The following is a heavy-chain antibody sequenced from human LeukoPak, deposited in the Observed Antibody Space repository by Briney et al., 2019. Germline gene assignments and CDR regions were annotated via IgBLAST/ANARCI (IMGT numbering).Heavy chain of an antibody. J-gene: IGHJ4*02. Sequence: GGSLRLSCATSGFTFSSYEMNWVRQAPGKGLEWVSYINSVGNTIYYADSVKGRFTISRDNAKNSLYLQMNSLRAEDTAVYYCARDPFPHDYGDFWGQGTLVTVS. CDR2: INSVGNTI. V-gene: IGHV3-48*03. CDR1: GFTFSSYE. CDR3: ARDPFPHDYGDF. D-gene: IGHD3-16*01.